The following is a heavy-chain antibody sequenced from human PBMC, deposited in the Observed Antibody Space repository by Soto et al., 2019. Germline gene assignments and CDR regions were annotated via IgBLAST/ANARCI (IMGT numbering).Heavy chain of an antibody. Sequence: QVQLVETGGGVVQPGRSLRLSCAASGFTFSSYAMHWVRQAPGKGLEWVAVISYDGSNKYYADSVKGRFTISRDNSKNTLYLQMNSLRXXXTXXXXXXXGXXXXXXXXXXXXXDXWGRGTLVTVSS. J-gene: IGHJ2*01. CDR1: GFTFSSYA. CDR2: ISYDGSNK. CDR3: XXGXXXXXXXXXXXXXDX. V-gene: IGHV3-30-3*01.